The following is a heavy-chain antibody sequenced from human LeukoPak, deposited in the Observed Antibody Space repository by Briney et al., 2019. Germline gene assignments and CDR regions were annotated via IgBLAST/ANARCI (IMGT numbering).Heavy chain of an antibody. J-gene: IGHJ3*02. D-gene: IGHD3-10*01. CDR2: ISGSDDIT. CDR3: AKGTGSRTYGIFDM. Sequence: GGSLRLSCAASGFTFSSYAVSWARQAPRRGLEWVSAISGSDDITYYADSVKGRFTISRDNSRNTLYLQMDSLGAEDTAVYYCAKGTGSRTYGIFDMWGQGTMVTVSS. CDR1: GFTFSSYA. V-gene: IGHV3-23*01.